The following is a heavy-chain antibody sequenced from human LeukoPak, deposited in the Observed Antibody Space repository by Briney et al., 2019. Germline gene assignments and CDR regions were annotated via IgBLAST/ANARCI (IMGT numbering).Heavy chain of an antibody. CDR1: GGSTSDYY. CDR3: AKQGVSGRFYDY. Sequence: SETLSLTCTVSGGSTSDYYWNWIRQPPGKGLEWIGFISYSGSTNYNLSLKSRVTISIDTSKNQFSVRLTSVTAADTAVYYCAKQGVSGRFYDYWGQGILVTVSS. CDR2: ISYSGST. D-gene: IGHD3-10*01. V-gene: IGHV4-59*01. J-gene: IGHJ4*02.